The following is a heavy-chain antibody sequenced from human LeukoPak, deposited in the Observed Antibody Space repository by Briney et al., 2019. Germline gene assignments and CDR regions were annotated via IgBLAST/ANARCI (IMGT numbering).Heavy chain of an antibody. CDR3: ATHENTVTTLVGAFDI. V-gene: IGHV1-69*05. J-gene: IGHJ3*02. Sequence: SVKVPWKASGGTFSSYAISWVRQAPGQGLEWMGGIIPIFGTANYAQKFQGRVTITTDESTSAAYMELSSLRSEDTAVYYCATHENTVTTLVGAFDIWGQGTMVTVSS. D-gene: IGHD4-17*01. CDR1: GGTFSSYA. CDR2: IIPIFGTA.